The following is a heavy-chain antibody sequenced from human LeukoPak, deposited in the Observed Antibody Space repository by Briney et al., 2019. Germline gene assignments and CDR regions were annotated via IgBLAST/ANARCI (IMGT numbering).Heavy chain of an antibody. Sequence: GASVKVSCKASGYTFTGYYMHWVRQAPGQGLEWMGWINPNSGGTNYAQKFQGRVTMTRDTSISTAYMELSRLRSDDTAVYYCAREVNSKNYYYYYGMDVWGQGTTVTVSS. J-gene: IGHJ6*02. D-gene: IGHD4-23*01. CDR2: INPNSGGT. V-gene: IGHV1-2*02. CDR3: AREVNSKNYYYYYGMDV. CDR1: GYTFTGYY.